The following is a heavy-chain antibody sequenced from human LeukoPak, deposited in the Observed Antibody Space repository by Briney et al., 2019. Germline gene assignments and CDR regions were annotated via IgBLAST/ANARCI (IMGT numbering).Heavy chain of an antibody. Sequence: GESLKISCKGSGYSFNSYWIGWVRQMPGKGLEWMGIIYPGDSDTRYSPSFQGQVTISADRSISTAYLQWSSLKASDTAMYYCAKFAEPAAPDYWGQGTLVTVSS. CDR1: GYSFNSYW. CDR3: AKFAEPAAPDY. D-gene: IGHD2-2*01. CDR2: IYPGDSDT. J-gene: IGHJ4*02. V-gene: IGHV5-51*01.